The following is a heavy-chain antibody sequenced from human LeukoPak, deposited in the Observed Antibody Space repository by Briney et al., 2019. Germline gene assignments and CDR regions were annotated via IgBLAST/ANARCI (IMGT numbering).Heavy chain of an antibody. CDR3: ARLGGVAGRPFDI. V-gene: IGHV4-39*01. CDR2: IYSIGST. Sequence: KPSETLSLTCTVSGVSISSDNYYWGWIRQPPGKGLEWVGSIYSIGSTYYNLSLTSRVTISVDTSKNQFSLKLSSVTAADTAVYYCARLGGVAGRPFDIWGQGTMVTVSS. CDR1: GVSISSDNYY. J-gene: IGHJ3*02. D-gene: IGHD6-19*01.